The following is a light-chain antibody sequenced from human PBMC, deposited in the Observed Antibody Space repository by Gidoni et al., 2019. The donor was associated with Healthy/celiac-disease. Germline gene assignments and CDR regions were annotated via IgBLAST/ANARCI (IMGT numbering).Light chain of an antibody. Sequence: SELPQDPAVSVPLGQTVRITCQGDSLRSYYASWYQQKPGQAPVLVIYGKNNRPSGIPDRFSGSSSGNTASLTITGAQAEDEADYYCDSRDSSGNLYVFGTGTKVTVL. CDR3: DSRDSSGNLYV. CDR1: SLRSYY. J-gene: IGLJ1*01. CDR2: GKN. V-gene: IGLV3-19*01.